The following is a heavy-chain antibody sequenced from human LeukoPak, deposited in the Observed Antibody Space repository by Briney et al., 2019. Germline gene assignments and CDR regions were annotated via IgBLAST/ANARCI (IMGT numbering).Heavy chain of an antibody. CDR3: ARHPGGYSYGFLDY. CDR1: GGSISSYY. J-gene: IGHJ4*02. V-gene: IGHV4-59*08. D-gene: IGHD5-18*01. CDR2: IYYSEST. Sequence: PSETLSLTCTVSGGSISSYYWSWIRQPPGKGLEWIGYIYYSESTNYNPSLKSRVTISVDTSKNQFSLKLSSVTAADTAVYYCARHPGGYSYGFLDYWGQGTLVTVSS.